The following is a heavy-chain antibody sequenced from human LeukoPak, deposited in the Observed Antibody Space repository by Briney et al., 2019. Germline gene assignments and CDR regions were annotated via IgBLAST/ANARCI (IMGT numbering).Heavy chain of an antibody. CDR1: GGSISSGGYS. V-gene: IGHV4-30-2*01. CDR3: ARSIYSSSWYYFDY. J-gene: IGHJ4*02. CDR2: IYHSGST. Sequence: SQTLSLTCAVSGGSISSGGYSWSWIRQPPGKGLEWIGYIYHSGSTYYNPSLKSRVTISVDRSKNQFSLKLSSVTAADTAVYYCARSIYSSSWYYFDYWGQGTLVTVSS. D-gene: IGHD6-13*01.